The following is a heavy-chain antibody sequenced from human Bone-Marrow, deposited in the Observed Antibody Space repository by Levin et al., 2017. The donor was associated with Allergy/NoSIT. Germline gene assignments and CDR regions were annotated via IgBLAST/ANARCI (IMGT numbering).Heavy chain of an antibody. CDR3: ARVRLSNSWYLDAFDV. V-gene: IGHV4-59*01. J-gene: IGHJ3*01. CDR2: IHYSGST. CDR1: GGSISGYY. Sequence: LSQTLSLTCTVSGGSISGYYWSWIRQSPGKGLEWNAYIHYSGSTNYNPSLKSRVSISVDTSESQLSLELRSVSPADTAMYYCARVRLSNSWYLDAFDVWGQGTMVTVSS. D-gene: IGHD6-13*01.